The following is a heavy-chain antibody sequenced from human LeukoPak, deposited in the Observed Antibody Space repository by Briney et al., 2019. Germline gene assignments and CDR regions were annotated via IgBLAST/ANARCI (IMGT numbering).Heavy chain of an antibody. J-gene: IGHJ5*02. CDR3: ASVSVLRFLEWLPTA. D-gene: IGHD3-3*01. CDR1: GYTFTGYY. CDR2: INPNSGGT. Sequence: GASVKVSCKASGYTFTGYYMHWVRQAPGQGLEWMGQINPNSGGTNYAQKFQGRVTMTRDTSISTAYMELSRLRSDDTAVYYCASVSVLRFLEWLPTAWGQGTLVTVSS. V-gene: IGHV1-2*06.